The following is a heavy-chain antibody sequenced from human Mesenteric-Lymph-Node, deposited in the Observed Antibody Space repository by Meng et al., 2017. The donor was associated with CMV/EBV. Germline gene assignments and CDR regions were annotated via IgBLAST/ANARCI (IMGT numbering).Heavy chain of an antibody. Sequence: GGSLRLSCAASGFGVSRNYMSWVRQVPGKGLEWVSSLKTGGDTYYADSVKGRFTISRDNSKNTLYLQMNSLRAEDTAVYYCARGKGFDSSGYYPRDPFDIWGQGTVVTVSS. V-gene: IGHV3-66*02. CDR2: LKTGGDT. D-gene: IGHD3-22*01. J-gene: IGHJ3*02. CDR3: ARGKGFDSSGYYPRDPFDI. CDR1: GFGVSRNY.